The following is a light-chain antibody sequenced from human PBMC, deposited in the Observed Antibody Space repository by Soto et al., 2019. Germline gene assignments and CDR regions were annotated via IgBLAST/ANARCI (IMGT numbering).Light chain of an antibody. CDR3: QQYYSYPRT. V-gene: IGKV1-8*01. J-gene: IGKJ1*01. Sequence: AIRMYRPPSSLSASTGDRVTITRRASQGISSYLAWYQQKPGKAPKLLIYAASTLQSGVPSRFSGSGSGTDFTLTISCLQSEDFATYYCQQYYSYPRTFGQGTKVDIK. CDR1: QGISSY. CDR2: AAS.